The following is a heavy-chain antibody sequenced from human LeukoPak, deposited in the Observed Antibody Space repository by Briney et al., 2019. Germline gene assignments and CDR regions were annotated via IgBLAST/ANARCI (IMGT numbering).Heavy chain of an antibody. CDR3: ARDWGYDSSGYWQKYFDT. D-gene: IGHD3-22*01. Sequence: RPGGSLRLSCAASGFTFDDYGMSWVRQAPGKGLEWVSGINWNGGSTGYADSVKGRFTISRDNAKNSLYLQMNSLRAEDTALYYCARDWGYDSSGYWQKYFDTWGQGTLVTVSS. CDR2: INWNGGST. J-gene: IGHJ4*02. CDR1: GFTFDDYG. V-gene: IGHV3-20*04.